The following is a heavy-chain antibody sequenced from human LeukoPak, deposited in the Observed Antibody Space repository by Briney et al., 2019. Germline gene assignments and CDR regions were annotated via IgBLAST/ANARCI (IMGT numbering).Heavy chain of an antibody. CDR2: ISSSGTYI. Sequence: PGGSLRLSCAASGFTFSSYNMNWVRQAPGKGLEWVSSISSSGTYIYYADSVKGRLTISRDNAKNSLYLQMNSLRADDTAMYYCARDPPFDYWGQRALVTVSS. CDR1: GFTFSSYN. J-gene: IGHJ4*02. CDR3: ARDPPFDY. V-gene: IGHV3-21*01.